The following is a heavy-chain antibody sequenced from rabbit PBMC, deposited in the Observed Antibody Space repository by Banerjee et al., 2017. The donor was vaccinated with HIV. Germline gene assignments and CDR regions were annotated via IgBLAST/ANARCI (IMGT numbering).Heavy chain of an antibody. Sequence: QEQLVESGGGLVRPEGSLKLSCTASGFSFSNKAVMCWVRQAPGKGLEWIACINAVTGKAVYATWAKGRFTFSKTSSTTVTLQMTSLTAADTATYFCARDTGSSFSSYGMDLWGPGTLSPS. V-gene: IGHV1S45*01. D-gene: IGHD8-1*01. CDR3: ARDTGSSFSSYGMDL. J-gene: IGHJ6*01. CDR2: INAVTGKA. CDR1: GFSFSNKAV.